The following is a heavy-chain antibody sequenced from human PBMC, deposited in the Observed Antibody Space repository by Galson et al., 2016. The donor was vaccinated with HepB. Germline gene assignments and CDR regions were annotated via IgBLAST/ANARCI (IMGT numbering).Heavy chain of an antibody. CDR3: ARGGSGPYSWDY. Sequence: SLRLSCAASGFTFSSFAMSGVRQAPGKGLEWVSIIFGGGVGTFYADAVKGRFTISRDNSKNTLYLQMDSLRAEDTATYYCARGGSGPYSWDYWGPGTLVTVSS. D-gene: IGHD2-15*01. V-gene: IGHV3-23*01. CDR1: GFTFSSFA. J-gene: IGHJ4*02. CDR2: IFGGGVGT.